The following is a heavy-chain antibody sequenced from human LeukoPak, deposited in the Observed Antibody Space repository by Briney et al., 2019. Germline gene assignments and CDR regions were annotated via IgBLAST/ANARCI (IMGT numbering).Heavy chain of an antibody. V-gene: IGHV4-34*01. CDR3: AKASPMILVVSHFDC. J-gene: IGHJ4*02. Sequence: SETLSLTCAVYGRPFSGYYWTWIRQPPGKGLEWIGEISHSGSTKYNPSLKSRVIVPVDMSKNQFSLKLSSVTAADTAVYYCAKASPMILVVSHFDCWGQRTLVTVSS. CDR2: ISHSGST. CDR1: GRPFSGYY. D-gene: IGHD3-22*01.